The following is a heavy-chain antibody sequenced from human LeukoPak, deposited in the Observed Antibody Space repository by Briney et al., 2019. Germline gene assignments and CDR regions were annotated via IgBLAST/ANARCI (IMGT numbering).Heavy chain of an antibody. CDR1: GFIFSNYG. CDR2: IRYDGSNK. CDR3: AKGRDYYMDV. Sequence: PGGSLRLSYGASGFIFSNYGMHWVRQAPGKGLEWVTFIRYDGSNKYYADSVKGRFTNSRDNSKDTLSLQMNSLRAEDTAVYYCAKGRDYYMDVWGKGTTVTVSS. J-gene: IGHJ6*03. V-gene: IGHV3-30*02.